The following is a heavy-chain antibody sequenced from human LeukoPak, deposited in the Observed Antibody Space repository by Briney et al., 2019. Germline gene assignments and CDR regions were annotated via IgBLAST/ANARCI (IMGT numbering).Heavy chain of an antibody. CDR3: ARAVDVADY. V-gene: IGHV3-7*01. J-gene: IGHJ4*02. CDR1: GFIFTDHW. CDR2: IKEDESAK. D-gene: IGHD3-16*01. Sequence: GGSLRLSCVASGFIFTDHWMSWVRQAPGKGLEWVANIKEDESAKLYADSVRGRFTISRDNAKNSLYLQMNNLRVEDTAVYYCARAVDVADYWGRGTLVTVSS.